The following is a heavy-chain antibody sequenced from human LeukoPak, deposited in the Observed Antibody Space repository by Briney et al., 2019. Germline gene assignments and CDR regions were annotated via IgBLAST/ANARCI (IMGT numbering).Heavy chain of an antibody. CDR2: ISSSSSTI. D-gene: IGHD2-2*01. CDR1: GFTFSSYS. J-gene: IGHJ4*02. Sequence: GGSLRLSCAASGFTFSSYSMNWVRQAPGKGLEWVSYISSSSSTIYYADSVKGRFTISRDNAKNSLYLQMNSLRDEDTAVYYCARAQNRVVPAAINYWGQGTLVTVSS. V-gene: IGHV3-48*02. CDR3: ARAQNRVVPAAINY.